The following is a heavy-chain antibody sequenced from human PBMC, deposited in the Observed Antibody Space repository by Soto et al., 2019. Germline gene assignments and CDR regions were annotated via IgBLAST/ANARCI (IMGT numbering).Heavy chain of an antibody. J-gene: IGHJ5*02. CDR3: ARDTWFDP. CDR1: GFIFSYYE. CDR2: ISSAGTTI. Sequence: VQLVESGGGLVQPGGSLRLSCAASGFIFSYYEMNWVRQAPGKGLEWVSYISSAGTTIDYAESVRGRFTISRDNAKNSLYLQMDSLTDEDPGVYYCARDTWFDPWGQGTLVTVSS. V-gene: IGHV3-48*03.